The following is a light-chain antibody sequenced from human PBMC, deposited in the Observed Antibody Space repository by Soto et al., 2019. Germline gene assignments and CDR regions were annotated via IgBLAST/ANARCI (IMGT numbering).Light chain of an antibody. CDR2: DVS. CDR3: SSYTTSNTRQIV. CDR1: SSDVGGYNY. V-gene: IGLV2-14*03. Sequence: QSVLTQPASVSGSPGQSITLSCTGTSSDVGGYNYVSWYQHHPGKAPKLIIYDVSNRPSGVSIRFSGSKSENTASLTISGLQPEDEADYHCSSYTTSNTRQIVFGTGTKVTVL. J-gene: IGLJ1*01.